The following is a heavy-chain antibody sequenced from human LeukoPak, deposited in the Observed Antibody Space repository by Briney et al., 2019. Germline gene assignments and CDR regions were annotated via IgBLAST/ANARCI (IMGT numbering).Heavy chain of an antibody. J-gene: IGHJ4*02. V-gene: IGHV3-21*01. CDR1: GFTFSSYS. D-gene: IGHD1-26*01. Sequence: GSLRLSCAASGFTFSSYSINWVRQAPGKGLEWVSSISSSSSYIYYAGSVKGRFTISRDNAKNSLYLQMNSLRAEDTAVYYCTRLGSYYWGQGTLVTVSS. CDR2: ISSSSSYI. CDR3: TRLGSYY.